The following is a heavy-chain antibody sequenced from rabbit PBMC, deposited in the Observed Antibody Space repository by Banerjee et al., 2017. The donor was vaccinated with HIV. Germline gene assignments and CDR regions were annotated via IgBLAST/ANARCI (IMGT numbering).Heavy chain of an antibody. CDR3: ARWGYRYDDYGHSSL. Sequence: QEQLEESGGDLVKPEGSLTLTCTASGFSFSNKYVMCWVRQAPGKGLEWIACINTSSGDTVYATWAKGRFTISKTSSTTVTLQMTSLTAADTATYFCARWGYRYDDYGHSSLWGPGTLVTVS. CDR2: INTSSGDT. D-gene: IGHD2-1*01. V-gene: IGHV1S45*01. J-gene: IGHJ4*01. CDR1: GFSFSNKYV.